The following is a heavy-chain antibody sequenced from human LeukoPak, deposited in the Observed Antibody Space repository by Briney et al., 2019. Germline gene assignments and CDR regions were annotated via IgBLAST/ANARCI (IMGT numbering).Heavy chain of an antibody. Sequence: SETLSLTCTVSGGSISSYYWSWIRQPPGKGLEWIGYIYTSGSTNYNPSLKSRVTISVDTSKNQFSLKLSSVTAADPAVYYCARGYCSSTSCFDPWGQGTLVTVSS. J-gene: IGHJ5*02. V-gene: IGHV4-4*09. CDR3: ARGYCSSTSCFDP. CDR2: IYTSGST. D-gene: IGHD2-2*01. CDR1: GGSISSYY.